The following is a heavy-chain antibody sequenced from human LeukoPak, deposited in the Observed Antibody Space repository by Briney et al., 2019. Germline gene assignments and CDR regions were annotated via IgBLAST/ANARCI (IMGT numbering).Heavy chain of an antibody. Sequence: ASVKLSCKSSGGTFSSYAISWVRQAPGQGLEWRGRIIPIFGTANYAQKFQGRVTITTDESTSTAYMELSSLRSEDTAVYYCARDRDCSSTSCYPSYIDSWGQGTLVTASS. CDR2: IIPIFGTA. D-gene: IGHD2-2*01. J-gene: IGHJ4*02. CDR1: GGTFSSYA. V-gene: IGHV1-69*05. CDR3: ARDRDCSSTSCYPSYIDS.